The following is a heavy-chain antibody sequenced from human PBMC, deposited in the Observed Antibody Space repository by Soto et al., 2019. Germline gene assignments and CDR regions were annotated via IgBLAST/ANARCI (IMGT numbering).Heavy chain of an antibody. Sequence: QVQLQESGPGLVKPSQTLSLTCTVSGGSISSGGYYWTWIRQHPGKGLEWIGYIYYNGNTYYNPSLKSRLXLSXDXSKNQFSLKLTSVTAADTAVYYCARDRGDRGYYFDCWGQGTLVTVSS. J-gene: IGHJ4*02. CDR2: IYYNGNT. D-gene: IGHD2-21*01. V-gene: IGHV4-31*03. CDR3: ARDRGDRGYYFDC. CDR1: GGSISSGGYY.